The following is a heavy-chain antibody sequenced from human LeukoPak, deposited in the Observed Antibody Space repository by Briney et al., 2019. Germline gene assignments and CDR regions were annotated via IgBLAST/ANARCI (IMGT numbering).Heavy chain of an antibody. D-gene: IGHD3-10*01. CDR2: ISYDGSNK. V-gene: IGHV3-30*18. J-gene: IGHJ4*02. CDR3: AKDHYYGSGSLPDY. CDR1: GFTFSSYG. Sequence: PGGSLRLSCAASGFTFSSYGIHWVRQAPGKGLEWVAVISYDGSNKYYADSVKGRFTISRDNSKNTLYLQMNSLRAEDTAVYYCAKDHYYGSGSLPDYWGQGTLVTVSS.